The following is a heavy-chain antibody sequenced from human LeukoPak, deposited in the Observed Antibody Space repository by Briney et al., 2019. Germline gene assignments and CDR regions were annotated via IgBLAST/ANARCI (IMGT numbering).Heavy chain of an antibody. Sequence: GGSLRLSCAASGFIFSAYGMHWVRQAPGKGLEWVAFIRHDGSTRYYADSVKGRLTISRDNSKNTLYLGMNSPRAEDTAVYYCAKDRLGDCGGTHCHTHFDYWGRGTLVTVSS. CDR2: IRHDGSTR. CDR1: GFIFSAYG. D-gene: IGHD2-21*01. CDR3: AKDRLGDCGGTHCHTHFDY. V-gene: IGHV3-30*02. J-gene: IGHJ4*02.